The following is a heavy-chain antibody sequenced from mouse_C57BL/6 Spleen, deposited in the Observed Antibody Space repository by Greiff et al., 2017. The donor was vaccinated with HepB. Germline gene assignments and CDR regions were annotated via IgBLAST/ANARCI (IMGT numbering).Heavy chain of an antibody. CDR2: IYPYNGVS. CDR1: GYSFTGYY. D-gene: IGHD2-2*01. Sequence: EVQLQQSGPELVKPGASVKISCKASGYSFTGYYMHWVKQSHGNILDWIGYIYPYNGVSSYNQKFKGKATLTVDKSSSTAYMALRTRTAEDSAVYYWAREGMVTRAWVAYWGQGTLVTVSA. V-gene: IGHV1-31*01. CDR3: AREGMVTRAWVAY. J-gene: IGHJ3*01.